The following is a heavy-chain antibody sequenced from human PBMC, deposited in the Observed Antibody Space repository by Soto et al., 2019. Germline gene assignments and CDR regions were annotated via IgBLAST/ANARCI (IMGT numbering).Heavy chain of an antibody. Sequence: QVQLVQSWAEVKKPGASVKVYCKASGGTFSSYAISGVRQAPGQGLEWLGGTIPIFGTENYAQKFQGRVTITADESTSTAYRELSSLRSQDTAVYYCVKDMLVGGSCYSCEDAFEICGRGTMVTVSS. CDR1: GGTFSSYA. CDR3: VKDMLVGGSCYSCEDAFEI. D-gene: IGHD2-15*01. V-gene: IGHV1-69*01. J-gene: IGHJ3*02. CDR2: TIPIFGTE.